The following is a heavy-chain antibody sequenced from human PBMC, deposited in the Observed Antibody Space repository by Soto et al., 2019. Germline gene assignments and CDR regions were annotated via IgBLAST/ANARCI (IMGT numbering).Heavy chain of an antibody. Sequence: EVQLVESGGGLVQPGGSLRLSCAASGFTFSSYDMHWVRQVTGKGLEWVSAIGTAGDTYYPGSVKGRFTISRENAKNSFYLQMNSLRAEDTAVYYCARVRYYDSSGYYRVMDVWGQGTTVTVSS. J-gene: IGHJ6*02. CDR1: GFTFSSYD. D-gene: IGHD3-22*01. CDR2: IGTAGDT. V-gene: IGHV3-13*01. CDR3: ARVRYYDSSGYYRVMDV.